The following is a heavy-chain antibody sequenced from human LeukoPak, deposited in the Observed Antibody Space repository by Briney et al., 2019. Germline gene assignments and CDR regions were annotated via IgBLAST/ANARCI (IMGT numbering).Heavy chain of an antibody. D-gene: IGHD3-9*01. CDR3: ARVYYDILTGYSRGRYFDY. V-gene: IGHV4-34*01. J-gene: IGHJ4*02. Sequence: SETLSLTCTVSGGSISSYYWSWIRQPPGKGLEWIGEINHSGSTNYNPSLKSRVTISVDTSKNQFSLKLSSVTAADTAVYYCARVYYDILTGYSRGRYFDYWGQGTLVTVSS. CDR1: GGSISSYY. CDR2: INHSGST.